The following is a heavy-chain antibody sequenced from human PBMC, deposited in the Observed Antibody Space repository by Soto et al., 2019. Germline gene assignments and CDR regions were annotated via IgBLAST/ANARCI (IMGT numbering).Heavy chain of an antibody. CDR3: ARGVADGTE. Sequence: QVQLVESGGGVVQPGRSLRLSCAASGFTFSSYGMHWVRQAPGKGLEWVAVIWYDGSNKYYADSVKGRFTISRDNSKNALYLQINSLRAEDTAVYYCARGVADGTEWGQGHMVNVSS. D-gene: IGHD6-13*01. V-gene: IGHV3-33*01. J-gene: IGHJ4*02. CDR2: IWYDGSNK. CDR1: GFTFSSYG.